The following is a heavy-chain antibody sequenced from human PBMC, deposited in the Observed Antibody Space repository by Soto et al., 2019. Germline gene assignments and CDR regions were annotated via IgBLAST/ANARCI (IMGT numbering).Heavy chain of an antibody. Sequence: GGSLRLSCAASGFTFSSHWMRWVRQAPGKGLVWVSRIYNDESTTSYADSVKGRFTISRDNAKNTLYLQMNSLRAEDTAVYYCARDLYSSTDWGQGTLVTVSS. CDR3: ARDLYSSTD. J-gene: IGHJ4*02. CDR2: IYNDESTT. D-gene: IGHD6-13*01. CDR1: GFTFSSHW. V-gene: IGHV3-74*01.